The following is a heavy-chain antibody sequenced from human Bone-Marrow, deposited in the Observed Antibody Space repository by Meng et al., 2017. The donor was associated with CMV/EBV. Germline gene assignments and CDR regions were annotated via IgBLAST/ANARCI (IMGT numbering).Heavy chain of an antibody. V-gene: IGHV3-23*01. CDR3: AKDLTGGYDFWSGYHYYYYGMDV. J-gene: IGHJ6*02. Sequence: GESLKISCEASGFTFSSYSMSWVRQVPGKGLEWVSAISGSGCSTYYADSVKGRFTISRDNSKNTLYLHMNSLRAADTAVYYCAKDLTGGYDFWSGYHYYYYGMDVWGQGTTVTVSS. CDR2: ISGSGCST. CDR1: GFTFSSYS. D-gene: IGHD3-3*01.